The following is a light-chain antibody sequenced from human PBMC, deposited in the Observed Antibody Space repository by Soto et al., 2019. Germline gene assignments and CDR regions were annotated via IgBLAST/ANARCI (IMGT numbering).Light chain of an antibody. J-gene: IGLJ1*01. Sequence: QSVLTQPPSVSGAPGQPVTISCTGSSSNIGEGFDVPWYQQVPGTAPKLVLYSNTSRPSGVPDRFSGSRSGSSGSLAITGRHPEDEADYYCRSYDSVVTGSVFGSGTKLTVL. CDR2: SNT. CDR1: SSNIGEGFD. CDR3: RSYDSVVTGSV. V-gene: IGLV1-40*01.